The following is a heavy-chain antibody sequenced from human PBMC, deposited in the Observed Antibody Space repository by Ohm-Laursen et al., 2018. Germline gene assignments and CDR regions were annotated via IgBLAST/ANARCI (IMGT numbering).Heavy chain of an antibody. V-gene: IGHV1-24*01. CDR3: ATGGLELRPHAYYYYGMDV. D-gene: IGHD1-7*01. CDR2: FDPEDGET. Sequence: ASVKVSCKVSGYTLTELSMHWVRQAPGKGLEWMGGFDPEDGETIYVQKFQGRVTMTEDTSTDTAYMELSSLRSEDTAVYYCATGGLELRPHAYYYYGMDVWGQRTTVTVSS. J-gene: IGHJ6*02. CDR1: GYTLTELS.